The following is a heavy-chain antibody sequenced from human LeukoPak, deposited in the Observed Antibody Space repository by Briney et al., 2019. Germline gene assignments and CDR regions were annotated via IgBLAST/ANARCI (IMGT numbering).Heavy chain of an antibody. CDR1: GFTFSNYA. V-gene: IGHV3-23*01. Sequence: GGSLRLSCAASGFTFSNYAMSWVRQAPGKGLEWVSTISGSGYSTYYADSVKGRFTISSDNSKNTLFLQMNSLRAEDTAVYYCAKATYTSSWNLYFDYWGQGTLVTVSS. CDR3: AKATYTSSWNLYFDY. D-gene: IGHD6-13*01. J-gene: IGHJ4*02. CDR2: ISGSGYST.